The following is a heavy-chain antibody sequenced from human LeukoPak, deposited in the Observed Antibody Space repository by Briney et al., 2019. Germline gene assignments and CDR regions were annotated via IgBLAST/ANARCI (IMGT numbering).Heavy chain of an antibody. CDR2: ISAHNGNT. CDR1: GYTFTSYY. CDR3: AREESIGSYQFLNEY. Sequence: ASVKVSCKASGYTFTSYYMHWVRQAPGQGLEWMGWISAHNGNTHSAQKFQGRVTMTTDTSTSTAYMEVRSLRSDDTAVYYCAREESIGSYQFLNEYWGQGTLVTVSS. J-gene: IGHJ4*02. D-gene: IGHD1-26*01. V-gene: IGHV1-18*04.